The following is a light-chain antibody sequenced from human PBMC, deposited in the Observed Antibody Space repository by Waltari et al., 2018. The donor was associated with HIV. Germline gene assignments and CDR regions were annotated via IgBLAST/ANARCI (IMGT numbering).Light chain of an antibody. CDR1: SLNTAAGYD. Sequence: SVLTQPPSVSGAPGQRYTISCPGNSLNTAAGYDVHCYQQFPGTAPRLLIHGKTNRPSGVPDRFSGSKSDTSASLAITGLEAEDEADYYCQSYDRSLTGWVFGGGTKLTVL. CDR3: QSYDRSLTGWV. J-gene: IGLJ3*02. CDR2: GKT. V-gene: IGLV1-40*01.